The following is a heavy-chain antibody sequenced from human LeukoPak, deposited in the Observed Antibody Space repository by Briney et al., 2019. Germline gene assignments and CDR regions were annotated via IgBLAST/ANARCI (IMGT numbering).Heavy chain of an antibody. D-gene: IGHD5-24*01. CDR3: ARQMSRTGWFDP. V-gene: IGHV1-18*01. J-gene: IGHJ5*02. CDR1: GYTFTSYG. CDR2: ISAYNGNT. Sequence: ASVTVSCKASGYTFTSYGISWVRQAPGQGLEWMGWISAYNGNTNYAQKLQGRVTMTTDTSTSTAYMELRSLRSDDTAVYYCARQMSRTGWFDPWGQGTLVTVSS.